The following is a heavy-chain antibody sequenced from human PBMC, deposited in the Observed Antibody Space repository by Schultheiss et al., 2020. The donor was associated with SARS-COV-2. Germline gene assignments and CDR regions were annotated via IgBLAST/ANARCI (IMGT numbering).Heavy chain of an antibody. CDR3: AREGTTHYYYYGMDV. D-gene: IGHD4-17*01. V-gene: IGHV4-59*12. Sequence: SETLSLTCTVSGGSISSYYWSWIRQPPGKGLEWIGSIYYSGSTNYNPSLKSRVTISVDTSKNQFSLQLNSVTPEDTAVYYCAREGTTHYYYYGMDVWGQGTTVTVSS. J-gene: IGHJ6*02. CDR1: GGSISSYY. CDR2: IYYSGST.